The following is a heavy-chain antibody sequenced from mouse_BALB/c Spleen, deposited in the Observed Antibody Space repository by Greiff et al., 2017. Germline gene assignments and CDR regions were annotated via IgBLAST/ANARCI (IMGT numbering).Heavy chain of an antibody. V-gene: IGHV14-3*02. Sequence: VQLQQSGAELVKPGASVKLSCTASGFNIKDTYMHWVKQRPEQGLEWIGRIDPANGNTKYDPKFQGKATITADTSSNTAYLQLSSLTSEDTAVYYCAPYDGYSAMDYWGQGTSVTVSS. CDR3: APYDGYSAMDY. D-gene: IGHD2-3*01. CDR2: IDPANGNT. CDR1: GFNIKDTY. J-gene: IGHJ4*01.